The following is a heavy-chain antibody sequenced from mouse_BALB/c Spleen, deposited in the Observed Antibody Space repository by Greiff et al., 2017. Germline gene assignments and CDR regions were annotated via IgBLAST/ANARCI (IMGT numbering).Heavy chain of an antibody. CDR1: GYSFTSYY. V-gene: IGHV1S135*01. CDR2: IDPFNGGT. CDR3: ARSYDYDPFAY. D-gene: IGHD2-4*01. Sequence: VQLQQSGPELMKPGASVKISCKASGYSFTSYYMHWVKQSHGKSLEWIGYIDPFNGGTSYNQKFKGKATLTVDKSSSTAYMHLSSLTSEDSAVYYCARSYDYDPFAYWGQGTLVTVSA. J-gene: IGHJ3*01.